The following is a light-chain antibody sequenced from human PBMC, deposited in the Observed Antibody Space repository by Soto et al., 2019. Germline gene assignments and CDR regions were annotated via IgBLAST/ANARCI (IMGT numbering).Light chain of an antibody. V-gene: IGKV1-39*01. CDR1: QSISNF. CDR3: QQTYSTPGYT. J-gene: IGKJ2*01. CDR2: GAS. Sequence: DIQMTQSSSSLSASVGDRVTITCRASQSISNFLNWYQQKPGKAPKLLIYGASTLQSGVPSRFSGGGSGTDFTLTISSLQPEDFATYYCQQTYSTPGYTFAQGTKLEIK.